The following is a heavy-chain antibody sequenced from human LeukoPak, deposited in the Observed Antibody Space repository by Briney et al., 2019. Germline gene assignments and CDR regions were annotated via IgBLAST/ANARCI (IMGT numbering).Heavy chain of an antibody. CDR3: TTLNIWGSDRYGWFDP. V-gene: IGHV3-9*01. J-gene: IGHJ5*02. D-gene: IGHD3-16*02. CDR2: ISWNSGSI. Sequence: GGSLRLSCAASGFTFDDYAMHWVRQAPGKGLEWVSGISWNSGSIGYADSVKGRFTISRDNAKNSLYLQMNSLRAEDTALYYCTTLNIWGSDRYGWFDPWGQGTLVTVSS. CDR1: GFTFDDYA.